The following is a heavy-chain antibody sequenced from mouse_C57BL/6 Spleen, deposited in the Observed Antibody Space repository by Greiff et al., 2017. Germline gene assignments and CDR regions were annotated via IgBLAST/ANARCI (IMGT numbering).Heavy chain of an antibody. Sequence: LEESGAELVRPGASVTLSCKASGYTFTDYEMHWVKQTPVHGLEWIGAIDPETGGTAYNQKFKGKAILTADKSSSTAYMELRSLTSEDSAVYYCTKTGYYWGQGTTLTVSS. D-gene: IGHD4-1*01. CDR2: IDPETGGT. J-gene: IGHJ2*01. V-gene: IGHV1-15*01. CDR1: GYTFTDYE. CDR3: TKTGYY.